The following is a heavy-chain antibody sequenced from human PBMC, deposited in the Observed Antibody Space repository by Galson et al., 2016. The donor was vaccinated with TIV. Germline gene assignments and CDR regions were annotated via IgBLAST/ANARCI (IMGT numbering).Heavy chain of an antibody. CDR1: GFSLNTDGMC. CDR3: ARIFGYYDSSGHYIPRSFDY. D-gene: IGHD3-22*01. Sequence: PALVKPTQTLTLTCTFSGFSLNTDGMCVNWIRQPPGKALEWLARIDWDDDKSYTSSLKTRLTISKDTLKNQVVLTMTDVDPVVTATYYCARIFGYYDSSGHYIPRSFDYWGQGTPVTVSS. CDR2: IDWDDDK. V-gene: IGHV2-70*11. J-gene: IGHJ4*02.